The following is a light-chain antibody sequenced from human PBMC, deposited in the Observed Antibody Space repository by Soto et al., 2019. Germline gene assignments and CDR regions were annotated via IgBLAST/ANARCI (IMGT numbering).Light chain of an antibody. CDR1: SSDVGGYKY. J-gene: IGLJ2*01. CDR3: SSYTSSSTLDI. Sequence: QSALTQPASVSGSPGQSSTISCTGTSSDVGGYKYVSWYQQYPGKAPKLIIYEVSNRPSGVANRFSGSKSGNTASLTISGLQAEDEADYYCSSYTSSSTLDIFGGGTKVTVL. CDR2: EVS. V-gene: IGLV2-14*01.